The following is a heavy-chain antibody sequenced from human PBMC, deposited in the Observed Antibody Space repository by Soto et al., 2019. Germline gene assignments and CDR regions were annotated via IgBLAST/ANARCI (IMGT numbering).Heavy chain of an antibody. V-gene: IGHV4-31*03. CDR3: ARTTGGRYSIYGMDV. CDR2: INHSGST. CDR1: GGSISSGGYY. Sequence: SETLSLTCTVSGGSISSGGYYWSWIRQHPGKGLEWIGEINHSGSTNYNPSLKSRVTISVDTSKNQFSLKLSSVTAADTAVYYCARTTGGRYSIYGMDVWGQGTTVTVSS. D-gene: IGHD6-13*01. J-gene: IGHJ6*02.